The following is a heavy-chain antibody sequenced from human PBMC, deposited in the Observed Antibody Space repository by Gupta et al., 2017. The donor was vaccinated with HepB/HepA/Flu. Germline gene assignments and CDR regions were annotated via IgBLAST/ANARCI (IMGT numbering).Heavy chain of an antibody. V-gene: IGHV3-23*01. D-gene: IGHD6-19*01. CDR3: AKTFLAVAGPSYFDY. J-gene: IGHJ4*02. CDR2: ISGGGGSA. CDR1: GFTFSSHP. Sequence: EVQLLESGGGLVQPGGSLRLSCEASGFTFSSHPMSWVRQAPGKRLEWVSAISGGGGSAYFANSVKGRFTISRDNSKNTLYLQMNSLRAEDTALYYCAKTFLAVAGPSYFDYWGQGTLVTVSS.